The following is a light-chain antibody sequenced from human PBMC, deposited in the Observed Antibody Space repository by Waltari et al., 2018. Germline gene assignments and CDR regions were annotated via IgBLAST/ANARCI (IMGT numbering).Light chain of an antibody. CDR3: CSYAGRNIWV. CDR2: EVI. V-gene: IGLV2-23*02. CDR1: SSNVGFYNL. Sequence: QSALTQPASVSGSPGPSITISCPGTSSNVGFYNLVSWYQQHPDKAPKLLVYEVIERPAGVSSRFSGSKSGNTASLTISGLQAEDEADYYCCSYAGRNIWVFGGGTKVTVL. J-gene: IGLJ3*02.